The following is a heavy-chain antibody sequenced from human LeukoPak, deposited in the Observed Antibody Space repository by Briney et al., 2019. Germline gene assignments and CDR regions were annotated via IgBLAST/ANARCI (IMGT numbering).Heavy chain of an antibody. J-gene: IGHJ5*02. CDR1: GYTFTGYY. Sequence: ASVKVSCKASGYTFTGYYMHWVRQAPGQGLEWMGWINPNSGGTNYAQKFQGRVTMARDTSISTAYMELSRLRSDDTAVYYCARAFDDYSNYLWWFDPWGQGTLVTVSS. V-gene: IGHV1-2*02. CDR2: INPNSGGT. CDR3: ARAFDDYSNYLWWFDP. D-gene: IGHD4-11*01.